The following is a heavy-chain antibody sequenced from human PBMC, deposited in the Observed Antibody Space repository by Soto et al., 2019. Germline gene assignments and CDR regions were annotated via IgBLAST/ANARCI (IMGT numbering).Heavy chain of an antibody. D-gene: IGHD3-3*01. CDR1: GFTFSSYG. Sequence: QVQLVESGGGVVQPGRSLRLSCAASGFTFSSYGMHWVRQAPGKGLEWVAVIWYDGSNKYYADSVKGRFTISRDNSKNTLYLQMNSMRAEDTAVYYCARSYYDFWSGYPSYYYYYGMDVWVQGTTVTVSS. CDR3: ARSYYDFWSGYPSYYYYYGMDV. J-gene: IGHJ6*02. CDR2: IWYDGSNK. V-gene: IGHV3-33*01.